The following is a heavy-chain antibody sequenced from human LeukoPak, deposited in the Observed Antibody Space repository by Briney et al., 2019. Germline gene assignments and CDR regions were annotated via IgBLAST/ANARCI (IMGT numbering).Heavy chain of an antibody. V-gene: IGHV3-15*01. J-gene: IGHJ3*02. CDR1: GFTFSNAW. CDR3: TTVGVGSTLHAFDI. D-gene: IGHD1-26*01. Sequence: GGSLRLSCAASGFTFSNAWMSWVRQAPGKGLEWVGRIKSKTDGWTTDYAAPVKGRFTISRDDSKNTLYLQMNSLKTEDTAVYYCTTVGVGSTLHAFDIWGQGTMVTVSS. CDR2: IKSKTDGWTT.